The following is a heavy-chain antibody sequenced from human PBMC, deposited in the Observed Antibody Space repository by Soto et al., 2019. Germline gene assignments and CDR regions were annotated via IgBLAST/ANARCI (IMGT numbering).Heavy chain of an antibody. D-gene: IGHD1-1*01. CDR2: IIPIFGTA. Sequence: QVQLVQSGAEVKKPGSSVKVSCKASGGTFSSYAISWVRQAPGQGLEWMGGIIPIFGTANYAQKFQGRVTITADESTSTDYMELSSLRSEDTAVYYCAREVNWNHPGWFDPWGQGTLVTVSS. CDR1: GGTFSSYA. V-gene: IGHV1-69*01. CDR3: AREVNWNHPGWFDP. J-gene: IGHJ5*02.